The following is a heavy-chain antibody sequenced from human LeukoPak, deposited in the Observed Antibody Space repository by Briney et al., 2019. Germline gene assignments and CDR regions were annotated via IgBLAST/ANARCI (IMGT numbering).Heavy chain of an antibody. CDR1: GFTFGDYL. V-gene: IGHV3-49*03. CDR3: SRGSGWLSVY. CDR2: ISGETT. D-gene: IGHD6-19*01. J-gene: IGHJ4*02. Sequence: PGRSLRLSCTASGFTFGDYLMSWFRQAPGKGLEWIGFISGETTEYAASVKGRFTISRDDSTSIAYLQMNSLTTEDTAVYYCSRGSGWLSVYWGQGTLVTVSS.